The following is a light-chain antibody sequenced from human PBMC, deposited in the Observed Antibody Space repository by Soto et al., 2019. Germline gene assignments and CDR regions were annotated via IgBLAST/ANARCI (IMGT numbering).Light chain of an antibody. CDR3: HQRQYWPPIT. V-gene: IGKV3D-20*02. Sequence: EIVLTQSPCTLSLSPGERATLSCRASQSVSSSYLAWYQQKPGHAPRLLIYGASTRATDIPARFSGGGSGTDFTLTISILEPEDFAVYDCHQRQYWPPITFGQGTRLEIK. J-gene: IGKJ5*01. CDR2: GAS. CDR1: QSVSSSY.